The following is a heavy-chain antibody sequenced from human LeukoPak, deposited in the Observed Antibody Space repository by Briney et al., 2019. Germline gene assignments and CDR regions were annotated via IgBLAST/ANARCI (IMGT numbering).Heavy chain of an antibody. CDR3: ARRKYGADYNGMDV. Sequence: ASVKLSCKASGYTFSSPGINWVRLAPGRAPEWMASINPQKRDTHYAQNFQGRVTVTAGTSTNTAYMELRSLRSDDTAIYYCARRKYGADYNGMDVWGQGTTVTVSS. J-gene: IGHJ6*02. D-gene: IGHD4/OR15-4a*01. V-gene: IGHV1-18*01. CDR2: INPQKRDT. CDR1: GYTFSSPG.